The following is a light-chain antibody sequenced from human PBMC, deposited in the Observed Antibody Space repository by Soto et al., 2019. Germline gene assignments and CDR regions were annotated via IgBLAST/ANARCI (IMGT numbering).Light chain of an antibody. CDR3: QQYVTSPTWT. Sequence: EIVLTQSPGTLSLSPGERATLSCRASQSVTNNYLAWYQQKPGQAPRLLIFGASSRATGIPDRFSGSGSGTDFTLTISRLEPEDFAVYYCQQYVTSPTWTFGQGTRVEIE. V-gene: IGKV3-20*01. CDR2: GAS. J-gene: IGKJ1*01. CDR1: QSVTNNY.